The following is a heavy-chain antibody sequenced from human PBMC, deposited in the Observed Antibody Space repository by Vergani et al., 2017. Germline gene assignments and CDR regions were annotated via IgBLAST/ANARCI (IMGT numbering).Heavy chain of an antibody. CDR2: THTSGST. Sequence: QVQLQESGPGLVKPSQTLSLTCTVSGGSINSHNYYWSWIRQPAGKGLEWIGRTHTSGSTNYNPSLKNQVPMSEDTSKNQFSLNLTSVTAAATAVYFCPRESCIGGSGYKPLFDYWGQGILVTVSS. D-gene: IGHD2-15*01. CDR3: PRESCIGGSGYKPLFDY. V-gene: IGHV4-61*02. J-gene: IGHJ4*02. CDR1: GGSINSHNYY.